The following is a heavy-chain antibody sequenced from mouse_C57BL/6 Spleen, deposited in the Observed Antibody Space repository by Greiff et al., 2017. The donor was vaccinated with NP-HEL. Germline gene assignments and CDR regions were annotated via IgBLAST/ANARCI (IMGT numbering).Heavy chain of an antibody. CDR3: ARDSSGLFDY. Sequence: EVKLVESGGGLVKPGGSLKLSCAASGFTFSSYAMSWVRQTPEKRLEWVATISDGGSYTYYPDNVKGRFTISRDNAKNNLYLQMSHLKSEDTAMYYCARDSSGLFDYWGQGTTLTVSS. V-gene: IGHV5-4*01. J-gene: IGHJ2*01. CDR1: GFTFSSYA. CDR2: ISDGGSYT. D-gene: IGHD3-2*02.